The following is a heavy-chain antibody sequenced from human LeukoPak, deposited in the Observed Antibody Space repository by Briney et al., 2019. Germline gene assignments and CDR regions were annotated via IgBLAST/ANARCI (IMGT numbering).Heavy chain of an antibody. CDR1: GFTFSSYS. CDR3: ASRVVGATTSPWPAGY. V-gene: IGHV3-21*01. D-gene: IGHD1-26*01. J-gene: IGHJ4*02. Sequence: GGSLRLSCAASGFTFSSYSMNWVRQAPGKGLEWASSISSSSSYIYYADSVKGRFTISRDNAKNSLYPQMNSLRAEDTAVYYCASRVVGATTSPWPAGYWGQGTLVTVSS. CDR2: ISSSSSYI.